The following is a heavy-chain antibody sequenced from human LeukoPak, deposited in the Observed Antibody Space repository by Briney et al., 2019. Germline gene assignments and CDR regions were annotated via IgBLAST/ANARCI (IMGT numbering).Heavy chain of an antibody. J-gene: IGHJ4*02. CDR2: IYSGGST. V-gene: IGHV3-53*01. Sequence: GGSLRLSCAASGFTVSSNYMSWVRQAPGKGLEWVSVIYSGGSTYYTDSVKGRFTISRDNSRNTAYLQMNSLRAEDTAVYYCARDLPVGATDYWGQGTLVTVSS. D-gene: IGHD1-26*01. CDR3: ARDLPVGATDY. CDR1: GFTVSSNY.